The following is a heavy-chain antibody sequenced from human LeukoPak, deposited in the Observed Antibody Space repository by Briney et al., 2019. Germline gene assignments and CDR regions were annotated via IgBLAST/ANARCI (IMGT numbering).Heavy chain of an antibody. D-gene: IGHD3-10*01. CDR3: ARELTMVRGVIRD. CDR2: INHSGST. V-gene: IGHV4-34*01. Sequence: SETLSLTCAVYGGSLSGYYWSWIRQPPGKGLEWIGEINHSGSTNYNPSLKSRVTISVDTSKNQFSLKLSSVTAADTAVYYCARELTMVRGVIRDWGQGTLVTVSS. J-gene: IGHJ4*02. CDR1: GGSLSGYY.